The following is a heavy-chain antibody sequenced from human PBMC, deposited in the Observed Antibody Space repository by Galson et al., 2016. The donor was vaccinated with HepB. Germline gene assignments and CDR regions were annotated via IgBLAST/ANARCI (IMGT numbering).Heavy chain of an antibody. CDR1: GFTVSNNY. D-gene: IGHD4-23*01. J-gene: IGHJ5*02. CDR2: IYSGGGT. CDR3: ARDGNADSP. V-gene: IGHV3-53*01. Sequence: SLRLSCAVSGFTVSNNYMSWVRQPPGKGLEWVSLIYSGGGTLYADSVKDRFTISRDNSKNTLYLQMNSLRAEDTAVYYCARDGNADSPWGPGTLVTVSS.